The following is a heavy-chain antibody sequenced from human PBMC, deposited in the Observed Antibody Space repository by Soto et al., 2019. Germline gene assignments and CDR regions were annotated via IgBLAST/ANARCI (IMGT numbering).Heavy chain of an antibody. V-gene: IGHV3-53*01. CDR2: IYSGGST. D-gene: IGHD3-10*01. CDR3: ARSRESIYYYYGMDV. CDR1: GFTVSSNY. J-gene: IGHJ6*02. Sequence: GGSLRLSCAASGFTVSSNYMSWVRQAPGKGLEWVSVIYSGGSTYYADSVKGRFTISRDSSKNTLYLQMNSLRAEDTAVYYCARSRESIYYYYGMDVWGQGTTVTVSS.